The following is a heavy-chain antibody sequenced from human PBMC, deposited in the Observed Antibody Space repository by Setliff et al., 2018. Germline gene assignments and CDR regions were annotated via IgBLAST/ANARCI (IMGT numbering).Heavy chain of an antibody. V-gene: IGHV2-5*02. J-gene: IGHJ4*01. D-gene: IGHD1-26*01. CDR1: GFSLSTNTVG. Sequence: SGPTLVNPTETLTLTCTFSGFSLSTNTVGVGWIRQPPGKALEWLAVIFWDDDKRYSPSLQHRLTINKDTSKNQVVLTMTNMDPVDTATYYCAHDGRWSTVPLEYWGQGSLVTVSS. CDR3: AHDGRWSTVPLEY. CDR2: IFWDDDK.